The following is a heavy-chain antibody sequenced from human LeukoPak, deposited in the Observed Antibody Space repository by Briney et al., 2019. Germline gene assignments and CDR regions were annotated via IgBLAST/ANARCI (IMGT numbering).Heavy chain of an antibody. CDR1: GGSISSSSYY. Sequence: SETLSLTCTVSGGSISSSSYYWGWIRQPPGKGLEWIGSIYYSGSTYYNPSLKSRVTISVDTSKNQFSLKLSSVTAADTAVYYCARIWFGDPGFDYWGQGTLVTVSS. CDR2: IYYSGST. CDR3: ARIWFGDPGFDY. J-gene: IGHJ4*02. D-gene: IGHD3-10*01. V-gene: IGHV4-39*01.